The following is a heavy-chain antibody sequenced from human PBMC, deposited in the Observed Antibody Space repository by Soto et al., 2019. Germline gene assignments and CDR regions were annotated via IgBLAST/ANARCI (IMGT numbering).Heavy chain of an antibody. Sequence: ASVKVSCKASGYTFTSYYMHWVRQAPGQGLEWMGIINPSGGSTSYAQKFQGRVTITADESTSTAYMELSSLRSEDTAVYYCARDKDRPQLGGNYYYIMDVWGQGTTVTVSS. CDR3: ARDKDRPQLGGNYYYIMDV. D-gene: IGHD3-3*02. CDR2: INPSGGST. CDR1: GYTFTSYY. J-gene: IGHJ6*02. V-gene: IGHV1-46*01.